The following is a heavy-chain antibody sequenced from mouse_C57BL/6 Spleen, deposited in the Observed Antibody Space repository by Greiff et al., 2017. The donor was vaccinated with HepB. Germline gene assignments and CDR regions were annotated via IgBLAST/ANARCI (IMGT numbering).Heavy chain of an antibody. CDR3: ARDLGRGWFAY. CDR1: GFTFSSYA. J-gene: IGHJ3*01. Sequence: EVQLVESGGGLVKPGGSLKLSCAASGFTFSSYAMSWVRQTPEKRLEWVATISDGGSYTYYPDNVKGRFTISRDNAKNNQYLQMSHLKSEDTAMYYCARDLGRGWFAYWGQGTLVTVSA. D-gene: IGHD2-14*01. V-gene: IGHV5-4*01. CDR2: ISDGGSYT.